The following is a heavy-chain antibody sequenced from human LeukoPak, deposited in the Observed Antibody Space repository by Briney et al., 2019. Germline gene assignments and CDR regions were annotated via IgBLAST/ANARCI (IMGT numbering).Heavy chain of an antibody. D-gene: IGHD2-21*01. CDR2: IYSGGGT. Sequence: GWSLRLSCAASGFTVSRNFMSCVRQAPGTRLQWVSLIYSGGGTFYADSVKGRFTISRDNSRSTLYLQMNSLRAEDTFLYHAEDGIRDYYYGLDVWGQGTTVTVSS. V-gene: IGHV3-53*01. CDR3: EDGIRDYYYGLDV. CDR1: GFTVSRNF. J-gene: IGHJ6*02.